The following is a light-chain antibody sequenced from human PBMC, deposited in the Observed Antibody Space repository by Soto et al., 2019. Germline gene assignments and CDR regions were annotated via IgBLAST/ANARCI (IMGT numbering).Light chain of an antibody. CDR3: QTWGTGIRV. V-gene: IGLV4-69*01. CDR1: SGHGTYA. J-gene: IGLJ3*02. Sequence: QAVVTQSPSASASLGASVKLTCTLSSGHGTYAIAWHQQQPEKGPRYLMRLNSDGSHSKGDGIPDRFSGSSSGAERYLTISGLQSEDEADYYCQTWGTGIRVFGGGTKVTVL. CDR2: LNSDGSH.